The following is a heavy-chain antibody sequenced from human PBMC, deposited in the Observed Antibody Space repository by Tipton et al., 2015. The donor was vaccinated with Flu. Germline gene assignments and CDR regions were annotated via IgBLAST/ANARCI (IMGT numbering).Heavy chain of an antibody. J-gene: IGHJ4*02. CDR3: AKIPHIAAYFDY. V-gene: IGHV3-23*01. CDR1: GFTFSSYA. Sequence: SLRLSCAASGFTFSSYAMSWVRQAPGKGLGWVSAISGSGGSTYYADSVKGRFTISRDNSKNTLYLQMNSLRAEDTAVYYCAKIPHIAAYFDYWGQGTLVTVSS. CDR2: ISGSGGST. D-gene: IGHD6-13*01.